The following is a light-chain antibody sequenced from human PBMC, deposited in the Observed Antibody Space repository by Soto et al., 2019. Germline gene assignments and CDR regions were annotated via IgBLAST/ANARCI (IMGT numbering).Light chain of an antibody. CDR3: SSYAGTNNLV. Sequence: QSALTQPPSASGSPGQSVTISCTGTSSDVGGYNYVSWYQQYPGKAPKIMIYEVSERPSGVPVRFSGSKSGNTASLTVSGLQAADEADYYCSSYAGTNNLVFGGGTKLTVL. J-gene: IGLJ3*02. CDR2: EVS. V-gene: IGLV2-8*01. CDR1: SSDVGGYNY.